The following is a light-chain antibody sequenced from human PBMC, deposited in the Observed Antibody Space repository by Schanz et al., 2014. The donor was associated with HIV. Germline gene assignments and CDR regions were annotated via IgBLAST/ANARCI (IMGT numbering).Light chain of an antibody. CDR3: SSYTSSSKV. CDR2: DVT. V-gene: IGLV2-14*03. CDR1: ESDVGGYNY. J-gene: IGLJ3*02. Sequence: QSALTQPASVSGTPGQSITISCTGSESDVGGYNYVSWHQQHPGKAPKLMIYDVTDRPSGVSNRFSGSKSGNTASLTISGLQSEDEADYYCSSYTSSSKVFGGGTKLTVL.